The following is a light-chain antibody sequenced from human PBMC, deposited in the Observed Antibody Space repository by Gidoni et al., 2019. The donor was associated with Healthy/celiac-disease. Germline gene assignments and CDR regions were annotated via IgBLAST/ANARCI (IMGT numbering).Light chain of an antibody. V-gene: IGLV3-1*01. J-gene: IGLJ2*01. CDR3: QAWDSSVV. CDR2: QDS. Sequence: SYELKQPPSVSVSPGQTASITSSGDKLGDKYACWYQQKPDQSPVLVIYQDSKRPSGIPERFSGSNSGNTATLTISGTQAMDEADYYCQAWDSSVVFGGGTKLTVL. CDR1: KLGDKY.